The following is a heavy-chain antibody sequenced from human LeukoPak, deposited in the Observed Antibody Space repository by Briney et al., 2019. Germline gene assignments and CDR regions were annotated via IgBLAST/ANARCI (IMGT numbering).Heavy chain of an antibody. D-gene: IGHD2-21*01. V-gene: IGHV3-7*01. CDR3: AKSIGCVGARCYGVYYFDY. CDR1: GFTVTSSW. Sequence: GGSLRLSCAASGFTVTSSWMSWVRQAPGKGLEWVANINLDGSEKYYVDSVKGRFTISRDNGKNSLFLQLNSLRAEDTAVYYCAKSIGCVGARCYGVYYFDYWGQGTLVTVSS. J-gene: IGHJ4*02. CDR2: INLDGSEK.